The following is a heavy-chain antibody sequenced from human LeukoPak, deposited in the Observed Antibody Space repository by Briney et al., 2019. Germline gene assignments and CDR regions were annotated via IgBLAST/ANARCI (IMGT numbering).Heavy chain of an antibody. D-gene: IGHD6-19*01. CDR3: ARKDRGWYALDI. Sequence: GGSLRLSCAASGLSFSNYSMNWGRQAPGKGLEWVSSISSSSSYIYYADSLKGRFTISRDNAKNSLYLQMNSLRAEDKSIYYCARKDRGWYALDIWGPGTMVTVSS. V-gene: IGHV3-21*01. J-gene: IGHJ3*02. CDR1: GLSFSNYS. CDR2: ISSSSSYI.